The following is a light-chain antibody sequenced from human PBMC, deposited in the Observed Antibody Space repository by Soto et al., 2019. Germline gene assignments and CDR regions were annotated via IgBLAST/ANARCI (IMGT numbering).Light chain of an antibody. V-gene: IGKV1-39*01. J-gene: IGKJ2*01. CDR1: QSISSY. CDR3: QQSYSTPYT. CDR2: AAS. Sequence: DIQTTQSPSSLSASVGDRVTIACRASQSISSYLNWFQQKPGRAPKLLIYAASALRSGVPSRFRGSGSGTEFTLTISSLQPEDFATYYCQQSYSTPYTFGQGTKLDIK.